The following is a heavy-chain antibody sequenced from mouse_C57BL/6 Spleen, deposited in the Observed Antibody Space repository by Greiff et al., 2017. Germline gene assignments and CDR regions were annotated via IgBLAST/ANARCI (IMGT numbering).Heavy chain of an antibody. CDR3: ARHEGSAPVSYAMDY. J-gene: IGHJ4*01. Sequence: QVHVKQSGAELVKPGASVKLSCKASGYTFTEYTIHWVKQRSGQGLEWLGWFYPGSGSIKYNEKFKDKATLTAAKSSSTVYMELSRLTSEDSAVYFCARHEGSAPVSYAMDYWGQGTSVTVSS. CDR2: FYPGSGSI. D-gene: IGHD6-2*01. V-gene: IGHV1-62-2*01. CDR1: GYTFTEYT.